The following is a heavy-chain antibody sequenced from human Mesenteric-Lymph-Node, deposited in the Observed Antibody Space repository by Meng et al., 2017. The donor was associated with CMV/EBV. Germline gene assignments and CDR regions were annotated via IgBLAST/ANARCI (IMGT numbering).Heavy chain of an antibody. CDR2: ISYDGSNK. V-gene: IGHV3-30*04. CDR3: ARDSGVQFSYFDY. D-gene: IGHD4-11*01. CDR1: GFTFSRYG. J-gene: IGHJ4*02. Sequence: GGSLRLSCAASGFTFSRYGMHWVRQAPGKGLEWVAVISYDGSNKYYADSVKGRFTISRDNAKNSLYLQMNNLRAEDTALYYCARDSGVQFSYFDYWGQGTLVTVSS.